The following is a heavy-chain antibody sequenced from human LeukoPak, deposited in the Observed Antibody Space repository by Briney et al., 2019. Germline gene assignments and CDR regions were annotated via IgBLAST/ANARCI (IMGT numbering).Heavy chain of an antibody. V-gene: IGHV4-39*07. CDR3: ARDNGDFDY. J-gene: IGHJ4*02. D-gene: IGHD2-8*01. CDR1: GGSISSYY. CDR2: IYYSGST. Sequence: SETLSLTCTVSGGSISSYYWSWIRQPPGKGLEWIGSIYYSGSTYYNPSLKSRVTISVDTSKNQFSLKLSSVTAADTAVYYCARDNGDFDYWGQGTLVTVSS.